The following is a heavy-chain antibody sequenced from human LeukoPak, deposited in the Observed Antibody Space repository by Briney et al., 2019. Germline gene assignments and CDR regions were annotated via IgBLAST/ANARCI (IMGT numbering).Heavy chain of an antibody. CDR3: ARDATTEIGTVYMDV. CDR1: GFTFSNYW. Sequence: GGSLRLSCAASGFTFSNYWMTWVRQAPGKGPEWVASVKEDGNEKHYVDSVRGRFTISRDNAKNSLYLQMNSLRAEDTALYFCARDATTEIGTVYMDVWGKGTTVTISS. CDR2: VKEDGNEK. D-gene: IGHD1-1*01. J-gene: IGHJ6*03. V-gene: IGHV3-7*01.